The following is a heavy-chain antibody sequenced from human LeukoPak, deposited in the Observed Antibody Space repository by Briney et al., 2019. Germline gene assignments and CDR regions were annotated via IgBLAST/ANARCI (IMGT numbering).Heavy chain of an antibody. V-gene: IGHV4-61*01. Sequence: SETLSLTCTVSGASVNTDNYFWGWIRQPPGKGLEWIGYIYTSGSTNYNPSLKSRVTISVDTSKNQFSLKLSSVTAADTAVYYCARHIYWYFDLWGRGTLVTVSS. CDR3: ARHIYWYFDL. CDR1: GASVNTDNYF. D-gene: IGHD2-21*01. J-gene: IGHJ2*01. CDR2: IYTSGST.